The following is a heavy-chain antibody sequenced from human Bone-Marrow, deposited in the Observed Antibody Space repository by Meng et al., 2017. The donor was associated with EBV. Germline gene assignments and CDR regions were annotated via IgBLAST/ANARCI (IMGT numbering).Heavy chain of an antibody. J-gene: IGHJ4*02. Sequence: EVQLLESGGGLVQPGGVLRLSCAASGFTFSSHAMSWVRQAPGKGLEWVSAISGSGGSTYYADSVKGRFTISRDNSKNTLYLQMNSLRAEDTAVYYCAKSPYCSSTSCSPAANPFDYWGQGTLVTVSS. D-gene: IGHD2-2*01. CDR3: AKSPYCSSTSCSPAANPFDY. CDR1: GFTFSSHA. CDR2: ISGSGGST. V-gene: IGHV3-23*01.